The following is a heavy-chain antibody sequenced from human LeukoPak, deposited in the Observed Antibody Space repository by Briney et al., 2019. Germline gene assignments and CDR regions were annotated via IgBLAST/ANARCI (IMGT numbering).Heavy chain of an antibody. V-gene: IGHV3-30*02. J-gene: IGHJ6*03. Sequence: GGSLRLSCAASGFTFSSYGMHWVRQAPGKGLEWVAFIRYDGSNKYYADSVKGRFTISRDNSKNTLYLQMNSLRAEDTAVYYCAKDGAITMVRGVISDYYYYMDVWGKGTTVTISS. CDR1: GFTFSSYG. CDR2: IRYDGSNK. CDR3: AKDGAITMVRGVISDYYYYMDV. D-gene: IGHD3-10*01.